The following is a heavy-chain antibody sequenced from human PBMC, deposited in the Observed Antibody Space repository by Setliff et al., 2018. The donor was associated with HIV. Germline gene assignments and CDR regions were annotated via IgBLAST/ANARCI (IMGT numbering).Heavy chain of an antibody. CDR2: VEPQHGET. J-gene: IGHJ4*02. CDR3: ASGMEYSSSSGLDY. Sequence: GASVKVSCKASGYTSTNYYMHWVQQAPGKGLEWMGRVEPQHGETIFAGKFQGRVTITADESTSTAYMELSSLRSEDTAVYYCASGMEYSSSSGLDYWGQGTLVTVS. V-gene: IGHV1-69-2*01. D-gene: IGHD6-6*01. CDR1: GYTSTNYY.